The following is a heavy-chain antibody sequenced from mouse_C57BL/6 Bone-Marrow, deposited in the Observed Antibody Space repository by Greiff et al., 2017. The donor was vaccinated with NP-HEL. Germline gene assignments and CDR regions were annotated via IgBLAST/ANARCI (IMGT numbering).Heavy chain of an antibody. CDR3: ARARWLLLAMDY. CDR1: GYSITSGYY. D-gene: IGHD2-3*01. V-gene: IGHV3-6*01. CDR2: ISYDGSN. Sequence: EVQVVESGPGLVKPSQSLSLTCSVTGYSITSGYYWNWIRQFPGNKLEWMGYISYDGSNNYNPSLKNRISITRDTSKNQFFLKLNSVTTEDTATYYCARARWLLLAMDYWGQGTSVTVSS. J-gene: IGHJ4*01.